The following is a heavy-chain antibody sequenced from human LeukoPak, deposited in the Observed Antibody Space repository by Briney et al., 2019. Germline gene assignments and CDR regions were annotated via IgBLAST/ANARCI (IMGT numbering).Heavy chain of an antibody. CDR1: GFTFSSYG. J-gene: IGHJ4*02. D-gene: IGHD3-10*01. Sequence: PGQSLRLSCAASGFTFSSYGMHWVRQAPGKGLEWVAVISYDGSNKYCADSVKGRFTISRDNSKNTLYLQMNSLRAEDTAVYYCAKGVGRGFGVHYFDYWGQGTLVTVSS. V-gene: IGHV3-30*18. CDR2: ISYDGSNK. CDR3: AKGVGRGFGVHYFDY.